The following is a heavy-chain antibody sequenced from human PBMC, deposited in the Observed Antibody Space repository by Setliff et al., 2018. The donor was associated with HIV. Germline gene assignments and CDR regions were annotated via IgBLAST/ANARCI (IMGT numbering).Heavy chain of an antibody. Sequence: SETLSLTCTVSGGSISSGDYYWSWIRQHPGKGLEWIGYMYYSGSTYYNPSLKSRVTITVDRSKNQFSLKLSSVTAADTAVYYCARHSYYASGSYSYYDGMDVWGQGTTVTVSS. V-gene: IGHV4-31*03. D-gene: IGHD3-10*01. J-gene: IGHJ6*02. CDR1: GGSISSGDYY. CDR2: MYYSGST. CDR3: ARHSYYASGSYSYYDGMDV.